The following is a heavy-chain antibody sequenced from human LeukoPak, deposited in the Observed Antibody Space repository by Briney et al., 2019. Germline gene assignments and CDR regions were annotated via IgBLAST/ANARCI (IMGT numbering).Heavy chain of an antibody. CDR3: ARVTGPRGGWLDFWSGAYFDY. Sequence: SETLSLTCTVSGGSISSSSYYWGWIRQPRGRGLEWIGRIYYSGSIYYNPSLKSRVTISVDTSKNHFSLKLSSVTAADTAMYYCARVTGPRGGWLDFWSGAYFDYWGQGTLVTVSS. CDR2: IYYSGSI. CDR1: GGSISSSSYY. D-gene: IGHD3-3*01. V-gene: IGHV4-39*07. J-gene: IGHJ4*02.